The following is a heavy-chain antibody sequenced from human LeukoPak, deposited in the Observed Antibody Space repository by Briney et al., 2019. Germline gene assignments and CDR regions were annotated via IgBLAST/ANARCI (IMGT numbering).Heavy chain of an antibody. V-gene: IGHV3-23*01. CDR1: GFTFSNYA. CDR3: AKPRGYSTVTTYYYYGIDV. J-gene: IGHJ6*02. Sequence: GASLRLSCAASGFTFSNYAMSWVRQAPGKGLEWVSVISGSGDNTYYADSVEGRFTISRDNSKNTLYLQMNSLRAEDTAVYYCAKPRGYSTVTTYYYYGIDVWGQGTPVTVSS. D-gene: IGHD4-17*01. CDR2: ISGSGDNT.